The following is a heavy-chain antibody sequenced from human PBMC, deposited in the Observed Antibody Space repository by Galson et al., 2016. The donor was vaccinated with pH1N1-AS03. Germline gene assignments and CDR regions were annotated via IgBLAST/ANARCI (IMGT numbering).Heavy chain of an antibody. Sequence: LRLSCAGSTFIARSNYMSWVRQAPGKGLEWVANIKQDGSVEYYVDSVKGRFTISRDNAKNSLYLQMNSLRDEDTAVYYCARAVGGGDSFWGQGTLVTVSA. J-gene: IGHJ4*02. CDR1: TFIARSNY. CDR2: IKQDGSVE. D-gene: IGHD4-23*01. V-gene: IGHV3-7*01. CDR3: ARAVGGGDSF.